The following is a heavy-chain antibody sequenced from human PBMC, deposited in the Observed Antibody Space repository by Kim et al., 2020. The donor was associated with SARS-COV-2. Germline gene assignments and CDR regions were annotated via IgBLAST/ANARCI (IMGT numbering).Heavy chain of an antibody. CDR2: IRGVTAAT. Sequence: GGSLRLSCAASELTLSTYVMNWVRQAPGKGLEWVSTIRGVTAATFYADSVKGRFIISRDNSQNMVYLQMNSLRAEDTAIYYCAKRLVSSALDVWGQGTTVPVPS. J-gene: IGHJ6*02. CDR1: ELTLSTYV. CDR3: AKRLVSSALDV. D-gene: IGHD6-6*01. V-gene: IGHV3-23*01.